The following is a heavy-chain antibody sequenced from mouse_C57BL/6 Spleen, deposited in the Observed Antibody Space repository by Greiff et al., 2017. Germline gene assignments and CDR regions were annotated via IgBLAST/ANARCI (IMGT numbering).Heavy chain of an antibody. D-gene: IGHD3-2*02. CDR1: GYTFTSYW. V-gene: IGHV1-64*01. CDR3: ARDDSGYAMDY. Sequence: VQLQQPGAELVKPGASVKLSCKASGYTFTSYWMHWVKQRPGQGLEWIGMIHPNSGSTNYNEKFKSKATLTVDKSSSTAYMQLSSLTSEDSAVYYCARDDSGYAMDYWGQGTSVTVSS. CDR2: IHPNSGST. J-gene: IGHJ4*01.